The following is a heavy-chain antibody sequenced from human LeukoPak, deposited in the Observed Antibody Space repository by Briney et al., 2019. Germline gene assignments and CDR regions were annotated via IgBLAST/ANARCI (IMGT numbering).Heavy chain of an antibody. CDR1: GFPFNNAC. D-gene: IGHD6-25*01. J-gene: IGHJ4*02. Sequence: GGSLTLLCTASGFPFNNACVRWLRRATGKGLEWVGRIERKTDDETSDYCEPAKRRFHISRDDSKNTLNLQLNSLKPDDTAVYYCTSAFEGGYGDYWGQGTLVTVSS. CDR2: IERKTDDETS. V-gene: IGHV3-15*04. CDR3: TSAFEGGYGDY.